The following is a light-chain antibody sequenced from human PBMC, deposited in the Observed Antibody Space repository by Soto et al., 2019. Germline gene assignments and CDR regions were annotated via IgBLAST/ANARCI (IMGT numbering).Light chain of an antibody. CDR3: SSSTSSSAYV. CDR2: EVS. Sequence: QSALTQPASVSGSPGQSITISCTGTSSDVGGYNYVSWCQQHPGKAPKLMIYEVSNRPSGVSNRFSGSKSGNTASLTISGLQAEDQADYYCSSSTSSSAYVFGTGTKVTVL. J-gene: IGLJ1*01. V-gene: IGLV2-14*01. CDR1: SSDVGGYNY.